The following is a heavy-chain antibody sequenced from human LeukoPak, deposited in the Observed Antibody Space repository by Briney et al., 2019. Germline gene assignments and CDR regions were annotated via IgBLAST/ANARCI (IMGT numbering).Heavy chain of an antibody. CDR3: ARDRITGTTIGWFDP. J-gene: IGHJ5*02. CDR2: IFHSGRT. V-gene: IGHV4-39*02. D-gene: IGHD1-7*01. CDR1: GGSISSSSSY. Sequence: SETLSLTCTVSGGSISSSSSYWGWIRQPPGKGLEWIGHIFHSGRTSYNPSLMSRVTISVDTSKNQFSLKMNPVTAADTAVYYCARDRITGTTIGWFDPWGQGTLVTVSS.